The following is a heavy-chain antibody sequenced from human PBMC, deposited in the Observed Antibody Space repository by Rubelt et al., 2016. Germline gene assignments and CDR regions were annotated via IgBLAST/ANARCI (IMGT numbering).Heavy chain of an antibody. J-gene: IGHJ4*02. D-gene: IGHD3-10*01. V-gene: IGHV3-53*01. CDR1: GFSVTNFY. Sequence: EVQLVESGGGLVQPGGSLRLSCAISGFSVTNFYMSWVRQAPGRGLEWVSGIQSEGGTYYADSVKGRFTIAGDNAKNTLYLQMNSLRAEDTGLYYCARGFRDFDFWGQGTLVTVSS. CDR3: ARGFRDFDF. CDR2: IQSEGGT.